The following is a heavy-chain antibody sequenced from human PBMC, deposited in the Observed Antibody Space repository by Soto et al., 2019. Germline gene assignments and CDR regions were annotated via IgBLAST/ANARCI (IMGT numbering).Heavy chain of an antibody. Sequence: GGSLRLSCAASGFTFSSYAMSWVRQAPGKGLEWVSYISSSSRTIYYADSVKGRFTISRDNAKNSLYLQMNSLRAEDTAVYYCARGDSSGWYPPFGYWGQGTLVTVSS. V-gene: IGHV3-48*01. D-gene: IGHD6-19*01. CDR3: ARGDSSGWYPPFGY. CDR1: GFTFSSYA. J-gene: IGHJ4*02. CDR2: ISSSSRTI.